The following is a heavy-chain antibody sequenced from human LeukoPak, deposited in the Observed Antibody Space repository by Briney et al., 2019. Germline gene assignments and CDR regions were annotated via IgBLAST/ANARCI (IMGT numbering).Heavy chain of an antibody. CDR1: GYTFTSYG. CDR2: ISAYNGNT. D-gene: IGHD2-15*01. J-gene: IGHJ3*02. CDR3: ASGYSAVGYCSGGSCYSAFDI. Sequence: GASVKVSCKASGYTFTSYGISGVRQAPGQGLEWMGWISAYNGNTNYAQKLQGRVTMTTDTSTSTAYMELRSLRSDDTAVYYCASGYSAVGYCSGGSCYSAFDIWGQGTMVTVSS. V-gene: IGHV1-18*01.